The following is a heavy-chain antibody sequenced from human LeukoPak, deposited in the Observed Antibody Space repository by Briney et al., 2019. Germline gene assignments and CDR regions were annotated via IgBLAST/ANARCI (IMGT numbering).Heavy chain of an antibody. D-gene: IGHD1-26*01. J-gene: IGHJ3*02. V-gene: IGHV3-11*04. CDR3: ARDLRGWELLAAFDI. Sequence: GGSLRLSCATSGFTFSDYYMTWIRQAPGKGLEWVSYISSSGRTTYYADSVKGRFTISSDNAKNSLYLQMNSLRDEDTAVYYCARDLRGWELLAAFDIWGQGTMVTVPS. CDR1: GFTFSDYY. CDR2: ISSSGRTT.